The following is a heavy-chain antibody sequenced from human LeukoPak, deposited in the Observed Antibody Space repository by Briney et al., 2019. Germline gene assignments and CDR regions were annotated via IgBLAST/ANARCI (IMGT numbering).Heavy chain of an antibody. D-gene: IGHD1-7*01. V-gene: IGHV3-7*01. CDR1: GFTFSTYW. J-gene: IGHJ3*02. CDR2: IKQDGSEK. CDR3: ARLLRGGTSGYAFDI. Sequence: GGSLRLSCAASGFTFSTYWMSWVRQAPGKGLEWVANIKQDGSEKYYVDSVKGRFTISRDNAKNSLYLQMNSLRAEDTAVYYCARLLRGGTSGYAFDIRGQGTMVTVSS.